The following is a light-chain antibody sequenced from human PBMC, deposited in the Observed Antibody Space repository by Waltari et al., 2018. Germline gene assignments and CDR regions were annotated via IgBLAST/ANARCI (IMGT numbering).Light chain of an antibody. Sequence: EILLTQSPATLSLSPGERATLSCRASQSVSTYLAWYQQRPGQAPRLLIYDTSNRATGIPARFSGSGSGTDFTLTISSLEPEDFAVYYCQQRNSWPLTFGGGTKVEMK. CDR2: DTS. V-gene: IGKV3-11*01. J-gene: IGKJ4*01. CDR1: QSVSTY. CDR3: QQRNSWPLT.